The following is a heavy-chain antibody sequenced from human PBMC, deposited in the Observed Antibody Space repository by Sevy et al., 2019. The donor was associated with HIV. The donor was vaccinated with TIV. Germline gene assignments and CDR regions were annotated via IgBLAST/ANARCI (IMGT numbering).Heavy chain of an antibody. CDR3: AKSTPNYYDSSGYYYTHFDY. CDR1: GFTFDDYA. J-gene: IGHJ4*02. D-gene: IGHD3-22*01. V-gene: IGHV3-9*01. CDR2: ISWNSGSI. Sequence: GGSLRLSCAASGFTFDDYAMHWVRQAPGKGLEWVSGISWNSGSIGYADSVKGRFTISRDNAKNSLYLQMNSLRAEDTALYYCAKSTPNYYDSSGYYYTHFDYWGQGTLVTVSS.